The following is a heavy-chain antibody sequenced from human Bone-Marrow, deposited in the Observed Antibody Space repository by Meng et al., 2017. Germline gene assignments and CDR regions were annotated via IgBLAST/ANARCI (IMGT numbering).Heavy chain of an antibody. J-gene: IGHJ4*02. CDR2: ISYDGSDK. V-gene: IGHV3-30*01. D-gene: IGHD4-23*01. Sequence: GGSLRLSCAASEFNFRTYAMHWVRQAPGKGLEWVTVISYDGSDKMYADSVKGRFTSSRDNSKNTLYLQMNSLRIEDTAVYFCARDGQGDYGGNSFFDYWGQGTLVTVSS. CDR3: ARDGQGDYGGNSFFDY. CDR1: EFNFRTYA.